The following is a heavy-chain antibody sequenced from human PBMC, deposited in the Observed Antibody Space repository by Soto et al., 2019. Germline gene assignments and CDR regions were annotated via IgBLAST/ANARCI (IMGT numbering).Heavy chain of an antibody. Sequence: EVQLLESGGNLVQPGGSLRLSCAASGFTFSNYGMNWVRQAPGKGLEWVSAISGGGTSPHYADPVKGRFTISRDNSTNTLYLQMNSLRADDTALYYGAKSGIVATMRTFSWFDSWGQGTLVTFSS. J-gene: IGHJ5*01. CDR3: AKSGIVATMRTFSWFDS. V-gene: IGHV3-23*01. D-gene: IGHD2-2*01. CDR2: ISGGGTSP. CDR1: GFTFSNYG.